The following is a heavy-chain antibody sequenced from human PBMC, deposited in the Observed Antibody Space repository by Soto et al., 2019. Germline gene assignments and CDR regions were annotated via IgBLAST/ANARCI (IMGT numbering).Heavy chain of an antibody. J-gene: IGHJ6*02. D-gene: IGHD5-18*01. CDR2: IYYSGST. Sequence: ASETLSLTCTVSGGSISSGDYYWSWIRQPPGKGLEWIGYIYYSGSTYHNPSLKSRVTISVDTSKNQFSLKLSSVTAADTAVYYCARALIQLWPHYYYGMDVWGQGTTVTVSS. CDR1: GGSISSGDYY. V-gene: IGHV4-30-4*01. CDR3: ARALIQLWPHYYYGMDV.